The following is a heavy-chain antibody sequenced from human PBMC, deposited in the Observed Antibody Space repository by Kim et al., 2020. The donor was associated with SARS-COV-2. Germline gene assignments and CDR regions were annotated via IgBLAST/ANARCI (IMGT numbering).Heavy chain of an antibody. CDR3: ARRHDYGVHYFDY. D-gene: IGHD4-17*01. CDR1: GGSISSSSYY. CDR2: IYYSGST. V-gene: IGHV4-39*01. J-gene: IGHJ4*02. Sequence: SETLSLTCTVSGGSISSSSYYWGWIRQPPGKGLEWIGSIYYSGSTYYNPSLKSRVTISVDTSKNQFSLKLSSVTAADTAVYYCARRHDYGVHYFDYWGQGTLVTVSS.